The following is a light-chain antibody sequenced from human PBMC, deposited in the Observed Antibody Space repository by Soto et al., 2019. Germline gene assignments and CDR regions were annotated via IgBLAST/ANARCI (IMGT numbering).Light chain of an antibody. CDR1: SSDVGGDNY. V-gene: IGLV2-8*01. Sequence: QSALTQPPSASGSPGQSVTISCTGTSSDVGGDNYVSWYQHHPGKAPKLIIYEVYKRPSGVPDRFSGSKSGNTAALTVSGLQADDEADYYCSSYVGTNSYVFGTGTKLTVL. CDR2: EVY. J-gene: IGLJ1*01. CDR3: SSYVGTNSYV.